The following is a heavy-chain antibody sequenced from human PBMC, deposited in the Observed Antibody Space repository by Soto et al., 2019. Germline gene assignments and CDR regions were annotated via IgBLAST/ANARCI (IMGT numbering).Heavy chain of an antibody. D-gene: IGHD2-2*01. Sequence: QVQLVESGGGLVKPGGSLRLSCAASGFTFSDYYMSWIRQAPGKGLEWVSYISSSGSTIYYADSVKGRFTIARDNAKNTLYLQMNSLRAEDTAVYYCARAVGYQLPESDAFDIWGQGTMVTVSS. CDR1: GFTFSDYY. CDR2: ISSSGSTI. CDR3: ARAVGYQLPESDAFDI. V-gene: IGHV3-11*01. J-gene: IGHJ3*02.